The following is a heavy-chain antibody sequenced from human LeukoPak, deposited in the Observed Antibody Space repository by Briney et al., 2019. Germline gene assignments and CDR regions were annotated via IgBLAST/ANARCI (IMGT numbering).Heavy chain of an antibody. CDR1: GFTFGDYY. D-gene: IGHD5-12*01. CDR3: VRSYSAYDSFDY. CDR2: ISSSVTTV. J-gene: IGHJ4*02. Sequence: GGSLRLSCAASGFTFGDYYMNWIRQAPGKGLEWVSYISSSVTTVRYADSVKGRFTISRDNAKNSLYLQMSSLRAADTALYYCVRSYSAYDSFDYWGQGTLVTVSS. V-gene: IGHV3-11*01.